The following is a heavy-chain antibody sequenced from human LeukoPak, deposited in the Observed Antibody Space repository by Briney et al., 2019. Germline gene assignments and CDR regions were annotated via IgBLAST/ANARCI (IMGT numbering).Heavy chain of an antibody. CDR2: IIPIFGTA. J-gene: IGHJ6*02. D-gene: IGHD3-9*01. V-gene: IGHV1-69*01. CDR1: GGTFSSYA. Sequence: SVKVSCKASGGTFSSYAISWVRQAPGQGLEWMGGIIPIFGTANYAQKFQGRVTITADESTSTAYMELSSLRSEDTAVYYCAGSVSAGLRYFDWTGPTGYYYYGMDVWGQGTTVTVSS. CDR3: AGSVSAGLRYFDWTGPTGYYYYGMDV.